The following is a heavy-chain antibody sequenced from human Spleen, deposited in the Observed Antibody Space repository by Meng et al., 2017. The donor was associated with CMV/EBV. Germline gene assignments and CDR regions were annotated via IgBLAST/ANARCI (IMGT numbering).Heavy chain of an antibody. J-gene: IGHJ3*02. Sequence: SLKISCAASGFTFDDYTMYWVRQTPGKGLEWVSAISWNSAIRDYAGSVKGRFIISRDNAKKTLYLQMNTLRTEDTAMYYCARHGLIVGATTYDAFDIWGQGTMVTVSS. CDR3: ARHGLIVGATTYDAFDI. D-gene: IGHD1-26*01. CDR2: ISWNSAIR. CDR1: GFTFDDYT. V-gene: IGHV3-9*01.